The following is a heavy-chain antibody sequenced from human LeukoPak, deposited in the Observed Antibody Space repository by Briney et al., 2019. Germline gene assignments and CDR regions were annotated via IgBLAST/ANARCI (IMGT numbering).Heavy chain of an antibody. J-gene: IGHJ4*02. CDR2: IYYSGST. Sequence: SETLSLTCTVSGGSISSYYWSWIRQPPGKGLEWIGYIYYSGSTNYNPSLKSRVTISVDTSKNQFSLKLSSVTAAGTAVYYCARYCSSTSCYNYFDYWGQGTLVTVSS. CDR1: GGSISSYY. CDR3: ARYCSSTSCYNYFDY. V-gene: IGHV4-59*01. D-gene: IGHD2-2*02.